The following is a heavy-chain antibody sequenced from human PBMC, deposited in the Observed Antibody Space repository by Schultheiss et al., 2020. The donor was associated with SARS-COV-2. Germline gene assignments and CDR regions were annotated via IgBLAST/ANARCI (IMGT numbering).Heavy chain of an antibody. CDR1: GFTVSSNY. V-gene: IGHV3-53*01. CDR2: INSDGSST. CDR3: ARGPEYFDY. Sequence: GESLKISCAASGFTVSSNYMSWVRQAPGKGLEWVSRINSDGSSTSYADSVKGRFTISRDNSKNTLYLQMNSLRAEDTAVYYCARGPEYFDYWGQGTLVTVSS. J-gene: IGHJ4*02.